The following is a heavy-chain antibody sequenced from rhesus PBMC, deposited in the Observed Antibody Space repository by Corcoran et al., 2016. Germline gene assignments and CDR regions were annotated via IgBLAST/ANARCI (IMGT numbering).Heavy chain of an antibody. D-gene: IGHD4-29*01. V-gene: IGHV2-95*01. CDR1: GFSISTTGTG. CDR3: ARVRPPTVATFAFSY. Sequence: QVTLKESGPALVKPTQTLTLTCTFSGFSISTTGTGVGWIRQPPGKALEWLASIYWNDSKYYSTSLQSRLTIAKDTSKNQVVITMTNMDPVDTATYYCARVRPPTVATFAFSYWGQGVLVTVSS. J-gene: IGHJ4*01. CDR2: IYWNDSK.